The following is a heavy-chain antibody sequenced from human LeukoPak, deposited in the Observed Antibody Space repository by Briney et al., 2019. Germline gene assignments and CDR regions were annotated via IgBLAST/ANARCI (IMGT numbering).Heavy chain of an antibody. Sequence: PSGTLSLTCAVSGGSISSSNWWSWVRQPPGKGLEWIGEIYHSGSTNYNPSLKSRVTISVDKSKNQFSLKLSSVTAADTAVYYCARGRGGYYYDSSGYYTILWFDYWGQGTLVTVSS. V-gene: IGHV4-4*02. CDR2: IYHSGST. D-gene: IGHD3-22*01. J-gene: IGHJ4*02. CDR1: GGSISSSNW. CDR3: ARGRGGYYYDSSGYYTILWFDY.